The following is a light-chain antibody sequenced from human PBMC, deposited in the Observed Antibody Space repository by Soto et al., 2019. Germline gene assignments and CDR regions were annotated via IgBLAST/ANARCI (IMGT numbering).Light chain of an antibody. V-gene: IGKV3-11*01. J-gene: IGKJ2*01. CDR3: QQRSNWPPYT. Sequence: EIVFTQSPANLSLSPGERATLSCRASQSVSSYLSWYQQKPGQAPRLLIYDASNRATGIPARFSGSGSETDFTLTISGLESEDFAVYYYQQRSNWPPYTFGQGTKLEIK. CDR2: DAS. CDR1: QSVSSY.